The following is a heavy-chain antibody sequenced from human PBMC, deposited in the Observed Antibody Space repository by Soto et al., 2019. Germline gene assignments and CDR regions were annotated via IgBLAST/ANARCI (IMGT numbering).Heavy chain of an antibody. CDR3: ASAHGYYDFWSGYYPTDY. V-gene: IGHV1-69*13. D-gene: IGHD3-3*01. CDR2: IIPIFGTA. J-gene: IGHJ4*02. Sequence: SVKVSCKASGGTFSSYAISWVRQAPGQGLEWVGGIIPIFGTANYAQKFQGRVTITADESTSTAYMELSSLRSEDTAVYYCASAHGYYDFWSGYYPTDYWGQGTLVTVSS. CDR1: GGTFSSYA.